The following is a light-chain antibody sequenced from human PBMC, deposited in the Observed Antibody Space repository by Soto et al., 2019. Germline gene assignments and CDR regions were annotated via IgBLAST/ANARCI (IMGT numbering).Light chain of an antibody. J-gene: IGKJ4*01. Sequence: DIHITPSPSSLSASIGDRVTITCLASRSVSNYLAWYQQKPGKVPNLLIYEASILQRGVPSRFSGSNSGTDFTLTISSLQAEDFATYYCQQTRSYPSTFGGGTKVDIK. CDR2: EAS. CDR1: RSVSNY. V-gene: IGKV1-9*01. CDR3: QQTRSYPST.